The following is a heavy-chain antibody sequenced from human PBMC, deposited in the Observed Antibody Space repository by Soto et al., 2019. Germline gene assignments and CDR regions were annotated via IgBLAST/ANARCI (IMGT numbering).Heavy chain of an antibody. D-gene: IGHD3-10*01. J-gene: IGHJ6*03. CDR1: GFTFSSYA. CDR3: ARGFGGIIIYYYMDV. CDR2: ISSNGGNT. V-gene: IGHV3-64*01. Sequence: GGSLRLCCAAPGFTFSSYAMHWVRQGPGKGLEYVSAISSNGGNTYYANSVKGRFTISRDNSKNTLYLQMGSLRAEDMAVYYCARGFGGIIIYYYMDVWGEGTAVTVSS.